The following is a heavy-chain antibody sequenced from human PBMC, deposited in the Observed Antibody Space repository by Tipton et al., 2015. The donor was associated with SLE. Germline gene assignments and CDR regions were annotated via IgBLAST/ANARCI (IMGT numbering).Heavy chain of an antibody. J-gene: IGHJ4*02. D-gene: IGHD3-22*01. Sequence: SLRLSCAASGFTFDDYAMHWVRQAPGKGLEWVSGISWNSDTIGYADSVKGRFTISRDNAKNSLYLQMNSLRPEDTAFYYCARTPLIVVVIDFYFEYWGQGTLVTVSS. CDR2: ISWNSDTI. V-gene: IGHV3-9*01. CDR1: GFTFDDYA. CDR3: ARTPLIVVVIDFYFEY.